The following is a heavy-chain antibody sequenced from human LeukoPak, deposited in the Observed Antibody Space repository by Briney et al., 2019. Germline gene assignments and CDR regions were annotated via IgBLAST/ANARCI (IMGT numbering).Heavy chain of an antibody. Sequence: SSETLSLTCTVSGGSISGYYWSWIRQPPGEGLEWIGYIFYSGSTNYNPSLKSRVTISVDTSKNQFSLKLSSVTAADTAVYYCARAAYRDYYDSSGYFFDYWGQGTLVTVSS. CDR2: IFYSGST. CDR3: ARAAYRDYYDSSGYFFDY. J-gene: IGHJ4*02. CDR1: GGSISGYY. D-gene: IGHD3-22*01. V-gene: IGHV4-59*01.